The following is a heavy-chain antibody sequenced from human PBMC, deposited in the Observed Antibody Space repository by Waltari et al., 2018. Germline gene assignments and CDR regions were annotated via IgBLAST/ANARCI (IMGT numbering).Heavy chain of an antibody. D-gene: IGHD6-6*01. CDR1: GFTFSSYW. Sequence: EVQLVESGGGLVQPGGSLRLSCAASGFTFSSYWMGWVRQAPGKGLGWVANIKQDGSEKYYVDSVKGRFTISRDNAKNSLYLQMNSLRAEDTAVYYCARFVLSSSVHFDYWGQGTLVTVSS. CDR3: ARFVLSSSVHFDY. CDR2: IKQDGSEK. V-gene: IGHV3-7*01. J-gene: IGHJ4*02.